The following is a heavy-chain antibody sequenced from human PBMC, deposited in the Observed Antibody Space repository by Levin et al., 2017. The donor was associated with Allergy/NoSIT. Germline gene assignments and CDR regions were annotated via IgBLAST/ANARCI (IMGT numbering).Heavy chain of an antibody. V-gene: IGHV3-43*01. J-gene: IGHJ4*02. D-gene: IGHD3-3*01. CDR1: GFPITDYT. CDR2: ITWDGRST. CDR3: ARDSLYNDFWSGHFDY. Sequence: PGGSLRLSCAVSGFPITDYTMHWVRQRPGKGLEWVSLITWDGRSTYYEDSVKGRFTISRDPRKDFLYLQMNSLRTEDTALYYCARDSLYNDFWSGHFDYWGQGSLVTVSS.